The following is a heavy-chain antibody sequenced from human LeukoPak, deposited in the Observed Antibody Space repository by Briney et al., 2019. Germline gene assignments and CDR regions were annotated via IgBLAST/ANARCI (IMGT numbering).Heavy chain of an antibody. CDR3: AKSIGGSYNAFDI. J-gene: IGHJ3*02. V-gene: IGHV3-23*01. Sequence: GGSLRLSCAASGFTFSSYAMNWVRQAPGKGLEWVSRISDSGSGGSTYSADSVKGRFTISRDNSKNTLYLQMNSLRAEDTAVYYCAKSIGGSYNAFDIWGQGTMVTVSS. CDR2: ISDSGSGGST. D-gene: IGHD1-26*01. CDR1: GFTFSSYA.